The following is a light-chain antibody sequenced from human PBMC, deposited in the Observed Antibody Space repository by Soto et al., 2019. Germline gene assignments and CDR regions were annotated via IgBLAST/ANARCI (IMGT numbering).Light chain of an antibody. Sequence: LQVTRSASALCSSGGASVTNTCRASQNIRNWLAWYQQKPGKAPNPLIYDASSLKSGVPARFSGSGSGTEFTLTISSLQPDEFATYFCQQYNTYSTFGQGTRLEIK. CDR3: QQYNTYST. CDR2: DAS. V-gene: IGKV1-5*01. CDR1: QNIRNW. J-gene: IGKJ5*01.